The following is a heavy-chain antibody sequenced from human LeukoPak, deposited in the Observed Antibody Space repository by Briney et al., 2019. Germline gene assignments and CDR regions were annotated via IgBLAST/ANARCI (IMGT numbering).Heavy chain of an antibody. D-gene: IGHD2-2*01. CDR1: GYTFTGYY. CDR3: ARSTLKDIVVVPADY. V-gene: IGHV1-2*02. CDR2: INPNSGGT. J-gene: IGHJ4*02. Sequence: ASVKVSCKASGYTFTGYYMHWVRQAPGQGLEWMGWINPNSGGTNYAQKFQGRVTMTRDTSISTAYMELSSLRSDDTAVYYCARSTLKDIVVVPADYWGQGTLVTVSS.